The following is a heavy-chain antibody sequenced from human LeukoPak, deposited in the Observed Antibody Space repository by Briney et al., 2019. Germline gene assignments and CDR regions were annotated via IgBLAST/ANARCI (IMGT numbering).Heavy chain of an antibody. CDR3: ARGRGITMVRGVGFDY. D-gene: IGHD3-10*01. CDR1: GGSFSGYY. CDR2: INHSGST. J-gene: IGHJ4*02. Sequence: SETLSLTCAVYGGSFSGYYWSWIRQPPGKGLEWIGEINHSGSTYYNPSLKSRVTISVDTSKNQFSLKLSSVTAADTAVYYCARGRGITMVRGVGFDYWGQGTLVTVSS. V-gene: IGHV4-34*01.